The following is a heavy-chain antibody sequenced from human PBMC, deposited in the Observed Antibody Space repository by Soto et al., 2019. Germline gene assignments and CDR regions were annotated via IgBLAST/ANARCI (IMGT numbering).Heavy chain of an antibody. CDR1: GFTFNSYA. J-gene: IGHJ4*02. V-gene: IGHV3-23*01. CDR3: TKLVVPAASSYFDH. D-gene: IGHD2-2*01. Sequence: PGGSLRLSCAASGFTFNSYAMIWVRQAPGKGLEWVSAISSSGSSTYYADSVKGRFTISRDKSKNTLYLQMNNLRAEDTAVYYCTKLVVPAASSYFDHWGQGTLVTVSS. CDR2: ISSSGSST.